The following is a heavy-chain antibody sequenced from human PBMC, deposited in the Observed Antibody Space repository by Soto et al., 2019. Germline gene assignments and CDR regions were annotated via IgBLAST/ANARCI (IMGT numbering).Heavy chain of an antibody. CDR2: ISYDGNNK. CDR3: AKDRGSTSCYSLAFCYYYGMDV. CDR1: GFSFSSYG. D-gene: IGHD2-2*01. V-gene: IGHV3-30*18. J-gene: IGHJ6*02. Sequence: PGGSLRLFCAASGFSFSSYGMHRVRQAPGKGLERVALISYDGNNKYYADSVNGRFTISRDNSKNTLFLQMNSLRAEDTAVYYCAKDRGSTSCYSLAFCYYYGMDVWGQGTTVTVSS.